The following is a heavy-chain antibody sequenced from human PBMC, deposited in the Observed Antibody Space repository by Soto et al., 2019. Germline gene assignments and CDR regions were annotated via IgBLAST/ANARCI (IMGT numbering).Heavy chain of an antibody. V-gene: IGHV3-23*01. D-gene: IGHD3-16*01. CDR2: ISSSGGST. CDR3: AKERFEGYGLDA. CDR1: GFTFNNYA. Sequence: EVQLLESGGGLVQPGGSLRLSCAASGFTFNNYAMSWVRQAPGKGLEWVSTISSSGGSTYYSDSVKGRFTISRDNSKKTHFLQMNSLRAEGTAVYSCAKERFEGYGLDARGPGTTVTVAS. J-gene: IGHJ6*02.